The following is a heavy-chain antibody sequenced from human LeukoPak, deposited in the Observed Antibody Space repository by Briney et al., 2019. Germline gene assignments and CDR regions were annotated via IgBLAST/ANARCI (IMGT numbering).Heavy chain of an antibody. CDR3: ARDAPSGWFDP. D-gene: IGHD3-10*01. J-gene: IGHJ5*02. CDR2: IYSGGST. CDR1: GFTVSSNY. Sequence: GGSLRLSCAASGFTVSSNYMSWVRQAPGKGLEWVSVIYSGGSTYYADPVKGRFTISRDNSKNTLYLQMNSLRAEDTAVYYCARDAPSGWFDPWGQGTLVTVSS. V-gene: IGHV3-53*01.